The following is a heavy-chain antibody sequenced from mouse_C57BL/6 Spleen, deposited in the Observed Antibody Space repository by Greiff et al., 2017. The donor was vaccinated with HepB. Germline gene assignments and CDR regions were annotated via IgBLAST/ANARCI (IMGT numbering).Heavy chain of an antibody. Sequence: DVHLVESEGGLVQPGSSMKLSCTASGFTFSDYYMAWVRQVPEKGLEWVANINYDGSSTYYLDSLKSRFIISRDNAKNILYLQMSSLKSEDTATYYCARSIYYDYGFDYWGQGTTLTVSS. CDR3: ARSIYYDYGFDY. CDR1: GFTFSDYY. D-gene: IGHD2-4*01. V-gene: IGHV5-16*01. CDR2: INYDGSST. J-gene: IGHJ2*01.